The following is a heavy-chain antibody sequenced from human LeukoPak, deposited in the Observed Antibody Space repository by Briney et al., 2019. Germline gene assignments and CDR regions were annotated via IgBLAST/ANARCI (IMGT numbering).Heavy chain of an antibody. V-gene: IGHV3-23*01. CDR1: GFTFSSYG. D-gene: IGHD6-19*01. CDR2: ISGSGGST. Sequence: GGSLRLSCAASGFTFSSYGMSWVRQAPGKGLEWVSAISGSGGSTYYADSVKGRFTISRDNSKNTLYLQMDSLRAEDTAVYYCARLAVGGWDIRYWGQGTLVTVSS. J-gene: IGHJ4*02. CDR3: ARLAVGGWDIRY.